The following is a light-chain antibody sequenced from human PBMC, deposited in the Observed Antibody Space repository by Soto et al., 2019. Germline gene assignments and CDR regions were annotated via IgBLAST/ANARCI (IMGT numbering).Light chain of an antibody. CDR2: DAS. Sequence: EIVLTQSPATLSLSPGERATLSCRASQSVSTYLAWYQQKPGQAPRLLIYDASNRATDIPTRFSGSGSGTDFTLTISSLEPEDFAVYYCQHRSNWSWTFGQGTKVEIK. J-gene: IGKJ1*01. CDR1: QSVSTY. CDR3: QHRSNWSWT. V-gene: IGKV3-11*01.